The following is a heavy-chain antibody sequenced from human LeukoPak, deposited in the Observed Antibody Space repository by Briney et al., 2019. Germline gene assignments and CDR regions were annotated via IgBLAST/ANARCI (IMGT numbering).Heavy chain of an antibody. CDR2: IYYTGST. Sequence: SETLSLTCTVSAGSISIYYWSWIRRPPGKGLEWIGSIYYTGSTNYNPSLESRVTMSVDTSKNQFSLKLSSVTAADTAVYYCARAQSPYRYCSGGSCQYYFDYWGQGTLVTVSS. J-gene: IGHJ4*02. V-gene: IGHV4-59*12. D-gene: IGHD2-15*01. CDR3: ARAQSPYRYCSGGSCQYYFDY. CDR1: AGSISIYY.